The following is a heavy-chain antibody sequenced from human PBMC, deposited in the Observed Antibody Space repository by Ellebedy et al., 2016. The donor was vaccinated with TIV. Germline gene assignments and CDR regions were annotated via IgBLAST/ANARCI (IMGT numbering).Heavy chain of an antibody. D-gene: IGHD2-2*01. CDR3: AREDCGRTSCYAEMYNWFDP. V-gene: IGHV1-18*01. J-gene: IGHJ5*02. Sequence: AASVKVSCKASGYNFTSYDINWVRQAPGQGLEWIGWISAYNGNTNYAQKLQGRVTMSTDISTSTAYMELRSLRSDDTAVYYCAREDCGRTSCYAEMYNWFDPWGQGTLVTVSS. CDR1: GYNFTSYD. CDR2: ISAYNGNT.